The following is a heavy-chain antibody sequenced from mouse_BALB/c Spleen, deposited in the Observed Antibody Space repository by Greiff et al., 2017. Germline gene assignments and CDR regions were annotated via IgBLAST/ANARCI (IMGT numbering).Heavy chain of an antibody. CDR1: GYAFTNYL. D-gene: IGHD2-12*01. V-gene: IGHV1-54*03. Sequence: QVQLKQSGAELVRPGTSVKVSCKASGYAFTNYLIEWVKQRPGQGLEWIGVINPGSGGTNYNEKFKGKATLTADKSSSTAYMQLSSLTSDDSAVYFCARWGLLSYAMDYWGQGTSVTVSS. CDR3: ARWGLLSYAMDY. CDR2: INPGSGGT. J-gene: IGHJ4*01.